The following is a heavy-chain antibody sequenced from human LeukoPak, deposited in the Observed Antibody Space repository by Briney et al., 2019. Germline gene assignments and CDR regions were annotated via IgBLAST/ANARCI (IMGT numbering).Heavy chain of an antibody. Sequence: ASVKASCKASGYTFTGYYMHWVRQAPGQGLEWMGRINPNSGGTNYAQKFQGRVTMTRDTSISTAYMELSSLRSEDTAVYYCARDLGSLPYYYDSSGPNGGYWGQGTLVTVSS. V-gene: IGHV1-2*06. D-gene: IGHD3-22*01. J-gene: IGHJ4*02. CDR3: ARDLGSLPYYYDSSGPNGGY. CDR1: GYTFTGYY. CDR2: INPNSGGT.